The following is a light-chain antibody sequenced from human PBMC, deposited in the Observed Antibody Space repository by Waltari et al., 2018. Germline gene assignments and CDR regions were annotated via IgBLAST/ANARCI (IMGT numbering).Light chain of an antibody. J-gene: IGKJ1*01. CDR3: HQYGVSTWT. CDR2: GAY. CDR1: QNINSNY. V-gene: IGKV3-20*01. Sequence: EIVLTQSPGTIFLSPGERATLSCRASQNINSNYLAWYQQKPGQAPRLLIYGAYSRATDIPDSFSGSGSGTDFTLTISRLEPEDFAVYYCHQYGVSTWTFGQGTKVEIK.